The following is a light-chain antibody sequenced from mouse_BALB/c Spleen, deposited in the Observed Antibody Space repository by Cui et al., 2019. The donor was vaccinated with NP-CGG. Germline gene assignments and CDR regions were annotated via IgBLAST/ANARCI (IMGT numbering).Light chain of an antibody. CDR1: TGAVTTNNY. J-gene: IGLJ1*01. V-gene: IGLV1*01. CDR2: GTN. Sequence: QSFVTQQSSLTTSPGETVTLTCRSSTGAVTTNNYANWVQEKPDHLFTGLIGGTNNRAPSVPARFSGSLIGDKAALTITGAQTEDEAIYFCALWYSNHWVFGGGTKLTV. CDR3: ALWYSNHWV.